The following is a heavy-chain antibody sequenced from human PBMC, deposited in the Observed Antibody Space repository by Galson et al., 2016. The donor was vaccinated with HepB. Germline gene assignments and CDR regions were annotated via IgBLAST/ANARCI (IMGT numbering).Heavy chain of an antibody. Sequence: ETLSLTCTVSGGPISSNRYYWGWIRQPPGKGLEWIGSIFHIGSTYYNASLKSRATISVDTSRSQFSLKLRSLTATDTAVYYCARFGGDWGFWGQGNLVIVSS. D-gene: IGHD2-21*02. V-gene: IGHV4-39*01. CDR1: GGPISSNRYY. CDR3: ARFGGDWGF. CDR2: IFHIGST. J-gene: IGHJ1*01.